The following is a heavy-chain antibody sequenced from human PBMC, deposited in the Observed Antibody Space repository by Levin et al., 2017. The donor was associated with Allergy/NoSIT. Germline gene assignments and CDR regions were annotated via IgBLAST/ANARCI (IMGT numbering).Heavy chain of an antibody. Sequence: GGSLRLSCAASGFTFSSYSMNWVRQAPGKGLEWVSSISSSSSYIYYADSVKGRFTISRDNAKNSLYLQMNSLRAEDTAVYYCAAAVGRRYYYYGMDVWGQGTTVTVSS. V-gene: IGHV3-21*01. CDR2: ISSSSSYI. CDR3: AAAVGRRYYYYGMDV. D-gene: IGHD4-23*01. CDR1: GFTFSSYS. J-gene: IGHJ6*02.